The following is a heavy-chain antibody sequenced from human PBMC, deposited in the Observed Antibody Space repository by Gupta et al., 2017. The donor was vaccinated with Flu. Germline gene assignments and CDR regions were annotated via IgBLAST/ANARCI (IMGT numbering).Heavy chain of an antibody. CDR1: GGSFSGYY. CDR3: AVGATTYYYYGMDV. V-gene: IGHV4-34*01. Sequence: QVQLQQWGAGLLKPSETLSLTCAVYGGSFSGYYWSWIRQPPGKGLEWIGEINHSGSTNYNPSLKSRVTISVDTSKNQFSLKLSSVTAADTAVYYCAVGATTYYYYGMDVWGQGTTVTVSS. J-gene: IGHJ6*02. D-gene: IGHD1-26*01. CDR2: INHSGST.